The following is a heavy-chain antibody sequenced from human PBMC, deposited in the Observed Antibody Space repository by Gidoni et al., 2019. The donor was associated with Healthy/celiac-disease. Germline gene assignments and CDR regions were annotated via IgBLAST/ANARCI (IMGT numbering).Heavy chain of an antibody. CDR2: IAYDGSNK. V-gene: IGHV3-30*18. CDR3: AKDFGAESGSGYEYFQH. CDR1: GFTFSSYG. J-gene: IGHJ1*01. D-gene: IGHD3-22*01. Sequence: QVQLVESGGGVVQPGRSLRLSCAASGFTFSSYGMHWVRQAPGQGLQWVAVIAYDGSNKYYADSVKGRFTISRDNSKNTLYLQMNSLRAEDTAVYYCAKDFGAESGSGYEYFQHWGQGTLVTVSS.